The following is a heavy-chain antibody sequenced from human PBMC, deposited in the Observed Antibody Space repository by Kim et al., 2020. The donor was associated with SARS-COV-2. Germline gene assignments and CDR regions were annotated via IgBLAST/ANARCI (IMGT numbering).Heavy chain of an antibody. J-gene: IGHJ1*01. CDR1: GFTFSSYG. Sequence: GGSLRLSCAASGFTFSSYGMHWVRQAPGKGLEWVAVISYDGSNKYYADSVKGRFTISRDNSKNTLYLQMNSRRAEDTAVYDCAKGEDCSGGSCYSSAHW. CDR3: AKGEDCSGGSCYSSAH. CDR2: ISYDGSNK. V-gene: IGHV3-30*18. D-gene: IGHD2-15*01.